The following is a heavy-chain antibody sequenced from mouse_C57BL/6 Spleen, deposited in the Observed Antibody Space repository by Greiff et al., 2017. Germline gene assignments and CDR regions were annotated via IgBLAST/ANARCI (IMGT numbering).Heavy chain of an antibody. CDR1: GYTFTSYW. J-gene: IGHJ2*01. Sequence: QVHVKQPGAELVMPGASVKLSCKASGYTFTSYWMHWVKQRPGQGLEWIGEIDPSDSYTNYNQKFKGKSTLTVDKSSSTAYMQLSSLTSEDSAVYYCAREPKGDYFDYWGQGTTLTVAS. CDR2: IDPSDSYT. CDR3: AREPKGDYFDY. V-gene: IGHV1-69*01.